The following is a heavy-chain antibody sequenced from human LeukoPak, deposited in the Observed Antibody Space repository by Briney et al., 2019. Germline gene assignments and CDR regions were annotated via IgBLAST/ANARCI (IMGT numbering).Heavy chain of an antibody. D-gene: IGHD3-3*01. CDR3: ATKTYYDFWSGFLNDNDAFDI. V-gene: IGHV5-51*01. CDR1: GYSFTSYW. CDR2: IYPGDSDT. J-gene: IGHJ3*02. Sequence: GESLKISCKGSGYSFTSYWIGWVRQMPGKGLEWMGIIYPGDSDTRYSPSFQGQFTISADKSISTAYLQWSSLKASDTAMYYCATKTYYDFWSGFLNDNDAFDIWGQGTMVTVSS.